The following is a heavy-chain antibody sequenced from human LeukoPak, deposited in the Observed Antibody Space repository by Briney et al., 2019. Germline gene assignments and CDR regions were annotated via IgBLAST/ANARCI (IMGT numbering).Heavy chain of an antibody. D-gene: IGHD4-17*01. CDR1: GFTFSSYA. J-gene: IGHJ3*02. V-gene: IGHV3-23*01. CDR2: ISGSGGST. Sequence: PGGSLRLSCAASGFTFSSYAMSWVRQAPGKGLEWVSAISGSGGSTYYADSVKGRFTISRDNSKNTLYLQMTSLRAEETAVYYCAKGTDYGDYADAFDIWGQGTMVTVSS. CDR3: AKGTDYGDYADAFDI.